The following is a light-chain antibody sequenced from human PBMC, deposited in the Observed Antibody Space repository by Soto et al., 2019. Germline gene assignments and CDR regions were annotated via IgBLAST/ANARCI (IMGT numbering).Light chain of an antibody. CDR1: GGSIASNH. V-gene: IGLV6-57*04. Sequence: NFMLTQPHSVSESPGKTVTISCTRSGGSIASNHVQWYQQRPGSAPTTVIYKDNHRPSGVPARFSGSIDSSSNSASLTISGLKTEDEADYYCQSYDGNNVLFGGRTKLTVL. J-gene: IGLJ2*01. CDR2: KDN. CDR3: QSYDGNNVL.